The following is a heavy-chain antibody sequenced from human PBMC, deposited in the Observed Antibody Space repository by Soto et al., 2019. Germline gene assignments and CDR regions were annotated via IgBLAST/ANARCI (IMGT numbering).Heavy chain of an antibody. CDR3: ATVAAAGTWYWFDP. Sequence: ASVKVCCKVSGYPLTELSMHFVRQAPGKGLEWMGGFDPEDGETIYAHKFQGRVTMTEDTSTDTAYMELSSLRSEDTAVYYCATVAAAGTWYWFDPWGQGTLVTVSS. J-gene: IGHJ5*02. V-gene: IGHV1-24*01. CDR1: GYPLTELS. CDR2: FDPEDGET. D-gene: IGHD6-13*01.